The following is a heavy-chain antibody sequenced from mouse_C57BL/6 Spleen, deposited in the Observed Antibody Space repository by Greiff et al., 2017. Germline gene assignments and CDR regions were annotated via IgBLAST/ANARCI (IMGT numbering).Heavy chain of an antibody. CDR2: IRSKSNNYAT. V-gene: IGHV10-1*01. D-gene: IGHD1-1*01. J-gene: IGHJ1*03. CDR3: VRNYYGSSHWYFDV. Sequence: EVKLVESGGGLVQPKGSLKLSCAASGFSFNTYAMNWVRQAPGKGLEWVARIRSKSNNYATYYDDSVKDRFTISRDDSESMLYLQMNNLKTEDTAMYYCVRNYYGSSHWYFDVWGTGTTVTVSS. CDR1: GFSFNTYA.